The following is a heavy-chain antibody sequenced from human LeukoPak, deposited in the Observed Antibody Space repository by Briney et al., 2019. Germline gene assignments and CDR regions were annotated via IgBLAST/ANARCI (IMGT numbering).Heavy chain of an antibody. J-gene: IGHJ6*02. D-gene: IGHD6-19*01. CDR2: MNPDSGNT. CDR3: ARGLPYSSGVGYYYYYGMDV. CDR1: GYTVTSYD. V-gene: IGHV1-8*01. Sequence: ASVKVSCKASGYTVTSYDINWVRQATGQGLEWMGWMNPDSGNTGYAQKFQGGVTMTRNTSISTAYMELSSLRSEDTAVYYCARGLPYSSGVGYYYYYGMDVWGQGTTVIVSS.